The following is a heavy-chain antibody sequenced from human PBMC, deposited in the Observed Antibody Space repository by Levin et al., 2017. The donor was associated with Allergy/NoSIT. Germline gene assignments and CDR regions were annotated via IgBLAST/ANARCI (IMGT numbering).Heavy chain of an antibody. CDR1: GGSLRGSS. CDR3: ATSFVWFADQYAFDI. V-gene: IGHV4-34*01. CDR2: INHTGGT. D-gene: IGHD3-10*01. Sequence: HSRTLSLTCDVSGGSLRGSSWSWVRQPPGKGLEWIGEINHTGGTDYNPSLKSRVCISVDTSKNQFSLKVNYVTAADTSVYSCATSFVWFADQYAFDIWGQGTMVTVS. J-gene: IGHJ3*02.